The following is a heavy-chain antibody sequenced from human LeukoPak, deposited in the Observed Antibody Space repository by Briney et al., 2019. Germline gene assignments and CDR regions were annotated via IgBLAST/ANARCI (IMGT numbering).Heavy chain of an antibody. CDR2: ISGSGGST. D-gene: IGHD1-1*01. J-gene: IGHJ4*02. CDR3: AKARSFWNDLRLGDY. CDR1: GFTFSSYA. V-gene: IGHV3-23*01. Sequence: GGSLRLSCAASGFTFSSYAMSWVRQAPGKGLDWVSAISGSGGSTYYADSVKGRFTISRDNSKNTLYLQMNSLRAEDTAVYYCAKARSFWNDLRLGDYWGQGTRVTVSS.